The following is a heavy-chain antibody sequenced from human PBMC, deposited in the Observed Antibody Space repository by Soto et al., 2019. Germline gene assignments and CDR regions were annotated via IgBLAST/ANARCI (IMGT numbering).Heavy chain of an antibody. Sequence: QLVQSGDEVKKPGASVKVSCRASGYIFNSVGISWLRQVPGQGREWMGWVSTYSEHTKSVQKFQDRVTLTADTSTSTVHMELRSLRSADTAVDYCARDLNWNNVLGFDSWGQGTLVTVSS. D-gene: IGHD1-20*01. J-gene: IGHJ4*02. V-gene: IGHV1-18*04. CDR1: GYIFNSVG. CDR3: ARDLNWNNVLGFDS. CDR2: VSTYSEHT.